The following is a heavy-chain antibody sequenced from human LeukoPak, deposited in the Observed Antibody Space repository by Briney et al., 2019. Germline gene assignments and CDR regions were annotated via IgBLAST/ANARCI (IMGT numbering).Heavy chain of an antibody. V-gene: IGHV3-21*01. CDR2: ISSSSSYI. CDR3: ARDRDGSGWHDY. D-gene: IGHD6-19*01. Sequence: GGSLRLSCAASGFTFSSYTMNWVRQAPGKGLEWVSSISSSSSYIYFADSVKGRFTSSRDNAKNSLYLQMNSLRAEDTAVYYCARDRDGSGWHDYWGQGTLVTVSS. J-gene: IGHJ4*02. CDR1: GFTFSSYT.